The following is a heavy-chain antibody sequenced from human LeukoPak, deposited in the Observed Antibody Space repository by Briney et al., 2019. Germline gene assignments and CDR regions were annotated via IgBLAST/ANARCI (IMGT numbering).Heavy chain of an antibody. J-gene: IGHJ4*02. CDR3: ARGSAWYFVY. D-gene: IGHD6-19*01. CDR2: IYYSGNT. Sequence: SETLSLTCTVSGDSVNSGSYYWSWIRQPPGKGLEGIGYIYYSGNTNYNPSLKSRVTISVDTSKNQFSLNLSSVTAADTAIYYCARGSAWYFVYWGQGTLVTVSS. V-gene: IGHV4-61*01. CDR1: GDSVNSGSYY.